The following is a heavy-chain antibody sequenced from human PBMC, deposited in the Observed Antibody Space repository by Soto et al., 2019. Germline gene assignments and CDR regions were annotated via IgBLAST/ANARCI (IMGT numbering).Heavy chain of an antibody. D-gene: IGHD6-13*01. CDR3: ARRGAAAAWFGY. J-gene: IGHJ4*02. CDR1: GGSISSSSYY. Sequence: QLQLQESGPGLVKPSETLSLTCTVSGGSISSSSYYWGWIRQPPGKGLEWIGSIYYRGSNYYHPSLTSRVTISVDTSKNRFALKLSAVTAADTAVYYCARRGAAAAWFGYWGKGTLVTVSS. CDR2: IYYRGSN. V-gene: IGHV4-39*01.